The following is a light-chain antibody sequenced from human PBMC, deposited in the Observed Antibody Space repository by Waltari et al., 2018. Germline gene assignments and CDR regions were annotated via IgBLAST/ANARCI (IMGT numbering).Light chain of an antibody. V-gene: IGKV1-5*03. CDR1: ESINPW. CDR3: QQYRRPPWT. CDR2: RSF. Sequence: DIQMTQSPSTLSASVGDRVTISCRATESINPWLAWYQQKPGKAPKLLISRSFNLESGVPSRFSGSGSGTEFTLTISSLQPDDLATYHCQQYRRPPWTFGQGTKV. J-gene: IGKJ1*01.